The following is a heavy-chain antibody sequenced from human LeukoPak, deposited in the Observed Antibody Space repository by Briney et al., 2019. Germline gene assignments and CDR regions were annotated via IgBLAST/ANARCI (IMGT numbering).Heavy chain of an antibody. CDR3: AKEDGTVVTPFDY. CDR2: ISGSTGNT. D-gene: IGHD4-23*01. J-gene: IGHJ4*02. V-gene: IGHV3-23*01. CDR1: GFTFSSYA. Sequence: GGSLRLSCAASGFTFSSYAMSWVRQAPGKVLEWVSAISGSTGNTYYADSVKGRFTISRDNSKNTVYLQMNSLRAEDTAVYYCAKEDGTVVTPFDYWGQGTLVTVSS.